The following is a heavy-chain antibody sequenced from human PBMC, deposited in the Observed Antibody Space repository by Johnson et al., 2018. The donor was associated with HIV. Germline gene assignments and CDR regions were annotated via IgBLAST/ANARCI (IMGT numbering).Heavy chain of an antibody. CDR2: IYSGGIT. CDR1: GFTFDDYG. Sequence: VQLVESGGGLVQPGGSLRLSCAASGFTFDDYGMSWVRQAPGKGMEWVSVIYSGGITYYADSVKGRFTISRDNSKNTLYLQMNSLRAEDTAVYYCARVAAEVRFLEWLFQGPIDIWGQGTMVTVSS. CDR3: ARVAAEVRFLEWLFQGPIDI. V-gene: IGHV3-66*02. J-gene: IGHJ3*02. D-gene: IGHD3-3*01.